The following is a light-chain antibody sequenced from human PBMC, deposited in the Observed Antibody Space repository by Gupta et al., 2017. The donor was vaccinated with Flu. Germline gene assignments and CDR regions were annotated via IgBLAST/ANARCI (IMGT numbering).Light chain of an antibody. Sequence: QSVLTQPPSVSGAPGQRVAISCTGSSSNIGASNDVHWYQQLPGAAPKLLIFGNTNRHSGVPDRFSGSKSGTAASLAITGLQAEDEADYYCQSYDSRLSGYVFGTGTKVTVL. CDR3: QSYDSRLSGYV. J-gene: IGLJ1*01. V-gene: IGLV1-40*01. CDR1: SSNIGASND. CDR2: GNT.